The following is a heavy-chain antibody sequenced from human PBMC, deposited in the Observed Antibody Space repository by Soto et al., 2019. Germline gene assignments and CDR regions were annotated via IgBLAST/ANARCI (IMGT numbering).Heavy chain of an antibody. Sequence: KTSETLSLTCTVSGGSISSYYWSWIRQPAGKGLEWIGRIYTSGSTNYNPSLKSRVTMSVDTSKNQFSLKLSSVTAADTAVYYCARVRGEMATVAFDPWGQGTLVTVSS. D-gene: IGHD4-4*01. CDR2: IYTSGST. CDR1: GGSISSYY. V-gene: IGHV4-4*07. J-gene: IGHJ5*02. CDR3: ARVRGEMATVAFDP.